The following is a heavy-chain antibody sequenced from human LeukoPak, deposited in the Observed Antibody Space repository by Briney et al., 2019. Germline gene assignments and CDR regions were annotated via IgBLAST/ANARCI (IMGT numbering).Heavy chain of an antibody. Sequence: PSETLSLTCNVSGGSISSNYWSWIRQPPGKGLEWIGYIYYSGSTDYNPSLKSRVTISVDTSKTQLSLKLSSVTAADPAVYYCARDLSWYGMDVWGQGATVTVSS. CDR3: ARDLSWYGMDV. D-gene: IGHD2/OR15-2a*01. V-gene: IGHV4-59*01. J-gene: IGHJ6*02. CDR2: IYYSGST. CDR1: GGSISSNY.